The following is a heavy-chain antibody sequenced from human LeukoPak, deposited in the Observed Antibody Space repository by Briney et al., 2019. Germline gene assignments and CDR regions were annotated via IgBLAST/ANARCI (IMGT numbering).Heavy chain of an antibody. J-gene: IGHJ4*02. V-gene: IGHV3-21*01. CDR3: VRGSYGAYDY. D-gene: IGHD4-17*01. CDR1: GFTFSNAW. Sequence: PGGSLRLSCAASGFTFSNAWMSWVRQAPGKGLEWVSSISSDSSYIYYADAVHGRFTVSRDNAKYSLYLQMNSLRAEDTAVYYCVRGSYGAYDYWGQGSLVTVSS. CDR2: ISSDSSYI.